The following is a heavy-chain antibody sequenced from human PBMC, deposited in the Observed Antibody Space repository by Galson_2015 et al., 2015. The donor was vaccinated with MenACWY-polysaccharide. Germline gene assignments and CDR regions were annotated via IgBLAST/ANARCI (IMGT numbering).Heavy chain of an antibody. J-gene: IGHJ4*02. CDR1: GFNFGGNG. V-gene: IGHV3-30*02. CDR2: IRNDERK. CDR3: ARNPSRLDIAAASH. Sequence: SLRLSCAGSGFNFGGNGLHWVRQAPGKGLEWVALIRNDERKHYTDAVKGRFTISRDNSKNTLYLQMNSLRPEDRAVYYCARNPSRLDIAAASHWGQGALVSVSS. D-gene: IGHD6-13*01.